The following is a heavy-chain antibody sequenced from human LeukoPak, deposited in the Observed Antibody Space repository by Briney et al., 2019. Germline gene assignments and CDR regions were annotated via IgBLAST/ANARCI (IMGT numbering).Heavy chain of an antibody. J-gene: IGHJ5*02. V-gene: IGHV3-48*04. CDR2: ISSSSSTI. D-gene: IGHD3-10*01. Sequence: GGSLRLSCETFGFTFSSHSMNWVRQAPGKGLEWVSYISSSSSTIYYAESVRGRFTISRDNAKNSLYLQMNSLRAEDTALYYCAKGPFGYYGSGKDWFDPWGQGTLVTVSS. CDR3: AKGPFGYYGSGKDWFDP. CDR1: GFTFSSHS.